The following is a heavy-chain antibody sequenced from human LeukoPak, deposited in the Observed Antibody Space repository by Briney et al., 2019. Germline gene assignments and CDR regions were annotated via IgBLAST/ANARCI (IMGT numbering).Heavy chain of an antibody. CDR2: IYSGGST. J-gene: IGHJ6*04. D-gene: IGHD3-10*02. Sequence: GGSLRLSCAASGFTVSSNYMTWVRQAPGKGLKWVSLIYSGGSTYYADSVKGRFTISRDNAKNSLYLQMNSLRAEDTAVYYCAELGITMIGGVWGKGTTVTISS. CDR1: GFTVSSNY. V-gene: IGHV3-53*01. CDR3: AELGITMIGGV.